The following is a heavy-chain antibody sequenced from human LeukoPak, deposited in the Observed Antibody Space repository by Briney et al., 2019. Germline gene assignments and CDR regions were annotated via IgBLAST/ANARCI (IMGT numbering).Heavy chain of an antibody. CDR1: GFTFSSYW. V-gene: IGHV3-7*01. CDR3: ARVSSLITVARTFDN. CDR2: IKQDGSEK. Sequence: GGSLRLSCAASGFTFSSYWMSWVRQAPGKGLEWVANIKQDGSEKYYVDSVKGRFTISRDNAKNSLYLQMNSLRAEDTAVYYCARVSSLITVARTFDNWGQGTLVTVSS. J-gene: IGHJ4*01. D-gene: IGHD6-19*01.